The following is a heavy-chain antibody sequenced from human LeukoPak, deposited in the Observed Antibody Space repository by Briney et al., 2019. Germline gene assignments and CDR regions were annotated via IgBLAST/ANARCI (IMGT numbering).Heavy chain of an antibody. J-gene: IGHJ5*02. Sequence: KCGESLKISCKGSGYSFTSYWIGWVRQMPGKGLEWMGIIYPGDSDTRYSPSFQGQVTISADKSISTAYLQWSSLKASDTAMYYCARSTPVDLAARQFDPWGQGTLVTVSS. CDR1: GYSFTSYW. D-gene: IGHD2-15*01. V-gene: IGHV5-51*01. CDR2: IYPGDSDT. CDR3: ARSTPVDLAARQFDP.